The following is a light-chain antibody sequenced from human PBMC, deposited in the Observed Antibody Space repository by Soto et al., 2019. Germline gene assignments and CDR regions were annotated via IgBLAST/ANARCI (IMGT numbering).Light chain of an antibody. J-gene: IGKJ1*01. CDR2: GAS. Sequence: DIQMTQSPSSVSASVGDRLTITCRASRAISNSLAWYQQTPGKAPKLLLRGASSLHRGVPSRFSGGGAGTEFTLTISSLQPEDFATYHCQQTSAFPRTFGQGTKVDVK. V-gene: IGKV1-12*01. CDR1: RAISNS. CDR3: QQTSAFPRT.